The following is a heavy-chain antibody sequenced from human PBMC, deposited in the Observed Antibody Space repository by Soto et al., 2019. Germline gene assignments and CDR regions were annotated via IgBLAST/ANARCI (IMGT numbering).Heavy chain of an antibody. CDR2: INPNSGGT. CDR1: GYTFTGYY. Sequence: ASVKVSCKASGYTFTGYYMHWVRQAPGQGLEWMGWINPNSGGTNYAQKFQGRVTMTRDTSISTAYMELSRLRSDDTAVYYSARSPYDSSGYFDYWGQGTLVTVSS. D-gene: IGHD3-22*01. CDR3: ARSPYDSSGYFDY. J-gene: IGHJ4*02. V-gene: IGHV1-2*02.